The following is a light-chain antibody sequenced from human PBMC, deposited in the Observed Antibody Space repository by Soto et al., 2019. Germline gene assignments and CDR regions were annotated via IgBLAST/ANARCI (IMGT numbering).Light chain of an antibody. CDR2: ELS. Sequence: QSALTQPPSASGSLGQSVTISCTGTSSDIGGYNYVSWYQQHPGKAPKLIIFELSNRSSEVPGRFSGSKSGNTASLTVSALLAEDEPDYCCSSYAANTNRVFGTGTKLTVL. CDR3: SSYAANTNRV. CDR1: SSDIGGYNY. V-gene: IGLV2-8*01. J-gene: IGLJ1*01.